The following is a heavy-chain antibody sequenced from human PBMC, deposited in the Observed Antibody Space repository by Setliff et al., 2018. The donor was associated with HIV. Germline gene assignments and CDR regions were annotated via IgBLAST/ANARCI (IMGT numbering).Heavy chain of an antibody. CDR2: INHSGST. Sequence: SETLSLTCAVYGGSFNDYYWSWIRQPPGKGLEWIGEINHSGSTNYNPSLKSRVTISIDTSKNQFSLKLNSVTAADTAVYCCARVGAFIWGTNRYKRLGYFDLWGRGTLGTVSS. CDR3: ARVGAFIWGTNRYKRLGYFDL. J-gene: IGHJ2*01. D-gene: IGHD3-16*02. V-gene: IGHV4-34*01. CDR1: GGSFNDYY.